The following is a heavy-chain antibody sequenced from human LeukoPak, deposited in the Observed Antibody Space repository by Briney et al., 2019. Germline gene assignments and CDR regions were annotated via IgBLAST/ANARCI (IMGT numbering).Heavy chain of an antibody. Sequence: GGSLRLSCAASGFPFRSYAMHWVRQAPGKGLEWVAVISYDGSNKYYADSVKGRFTISRDNSKNTLYLQMNSLRAEDTAVYYCARRWLDYWGQGTLVTVSS. J-gene: IGHJ4*02. CDR3: ARRWLDY. CDR1: GFPFRSYA. V-gene: IGHV3-30-3*01. CDR2: ISYDGSNK. D-gene: IGHD2-15*01.